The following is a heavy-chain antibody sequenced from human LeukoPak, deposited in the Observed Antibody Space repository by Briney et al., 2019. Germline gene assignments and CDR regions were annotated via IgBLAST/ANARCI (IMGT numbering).Heavy chain of an antibody. J-gene: IGHJ4*02. CDR1: GFTFSSHL. Sequence: GGSLRLSCAVSGFTFSSHLMTWVRQAPGKGLEWVANIYQDGREKYYAVSVKGRFTISRDNAKNSLFLQMDSLSAEDTGVYYCAGERPSSSWYDYWGQGTLVTVSS. V-gene: IGHV3-7*01. CDR3: AGERPSSSWYDY. D-gene: IGHD6-13*01. CDR2: IYQDGREK.